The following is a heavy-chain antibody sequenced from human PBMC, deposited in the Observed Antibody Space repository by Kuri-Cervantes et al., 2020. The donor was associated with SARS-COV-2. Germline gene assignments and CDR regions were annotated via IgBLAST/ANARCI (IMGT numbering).Heavy chain of an antibody. Sequence: GGSLRLSFAASGFTFSSYAMSWVRQAPGKGLEWVSAISGSGGSTYYADSVKGRFTISRDNSKNTLYLQMNSLRAEDTAVYYCAKWGGYCSGGSCSLPFQHWGQGTLVTVSS. CDR2: ISGSGGST. CDR3: AKWGGYCSGGSCSLPFQH. CDR1: GFTFSSYA. D-gene: IGHD2-15*01. V-gene: IGHV3-23*01. J-gene: IGHJ1*01.